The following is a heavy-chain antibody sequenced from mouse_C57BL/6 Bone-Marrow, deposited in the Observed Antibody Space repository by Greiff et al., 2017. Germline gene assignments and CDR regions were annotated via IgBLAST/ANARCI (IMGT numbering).Heavy chain of an antibody. CDR1: GFTFSSYG. Sequence: EVQLVESGGDLVKPGGSLKLSCAASGFTFSSYGMSWFRQTPDKRLAWVATISSGGSYTYYPDSVKGRFTISRDNAKNTLYLQMSSLKSEDTAMYYCARQGEVITTVVAPFAYWGQGTLVTVSA. CDR3: ARQGEVITTVVAPFAY. D-gene: IGHD1-1*01. J-gene: IGHJ3*01. CDR2: ISSGGSYT. V-gene: IGHV5-6*01.